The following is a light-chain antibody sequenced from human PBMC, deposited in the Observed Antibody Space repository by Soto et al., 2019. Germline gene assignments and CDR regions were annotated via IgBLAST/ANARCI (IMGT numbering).Light chain of an antibody. CDR1: QTVRSSY. Sequence: EIVLTQSPGTLSLSPGGRGTLSCRASQTVRSSYLTWYQQKPGQAPRLLIYGASSRATGIPDRFSGSGSGTDFTLTISRLEPEDFAVYYCQQYGSSPPTFGQGTKVEIK. J-gene: IGKJ1*01. CDR3: QQYGSSPPT. CDR2: GAS. V-gene: IGKV3-20*01.